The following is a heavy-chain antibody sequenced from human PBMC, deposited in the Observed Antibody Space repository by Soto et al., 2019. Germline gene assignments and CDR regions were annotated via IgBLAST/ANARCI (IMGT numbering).Heavy chain of an antibody. J-gene: IGHJ4*02. CDR2: INAGNGNT. V-gene: IGHV1-3*01. CDR3: ARGADCSSTSCYAELDY. D-gene: IGHD2-2*01. CDR1: GYTFTSYA. Sequence: EASVKVSCKASGYTFTSYAMHWVRQAPGQRLEWIGWINAGNGNTKYSQKFQGRVTITRDTSASTAYMELSSLRSEDTAVYYCARGADCSSTSCYAELDYWGQGTLVTVSS.